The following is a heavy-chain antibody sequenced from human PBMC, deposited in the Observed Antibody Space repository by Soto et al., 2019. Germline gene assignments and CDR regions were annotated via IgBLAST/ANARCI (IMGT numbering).Heavy chain of an antibody. J-gene: IGHJ6*02. CDR3: ARYKFAITFCGLVRRHRSHYYYCMDV. CDR2: IYYSGST. D-gene: IGHD3-3*01. Sequence: SETLSLTCTVSGGSISSYYWSWIRQPPGKGLEWIGYIYYSGSTNYNPSLKSRVTISVDTSKHQFSLKLSSVTAADTAVHYCARYKFAITFCGLVRRHRSHYYYCMDVWGQGTTVTVSS. CDR1: GGSISSYY. V-gene: IGHV4-59*01.